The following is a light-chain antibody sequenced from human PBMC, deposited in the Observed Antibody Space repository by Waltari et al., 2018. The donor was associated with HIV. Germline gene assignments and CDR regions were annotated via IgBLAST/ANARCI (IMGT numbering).Light chain of an antibody. V-gene: IGLV1-44*01. CDR2: SNK. CDR1: TSNIGGNT. Sequence: QSVLAQPPSASGTPGQRVTISCSGSTSNIGGNTVSWYQQLPGTAPKLLIYSNKARPSGVPDRLSGSTSGTSASLVISGLQSEDEADYYCAAWDDSLKGGAFGTGTKVTVL. CDR3: AAWDDSLKGGA. J-gene: IGLJ1*01.